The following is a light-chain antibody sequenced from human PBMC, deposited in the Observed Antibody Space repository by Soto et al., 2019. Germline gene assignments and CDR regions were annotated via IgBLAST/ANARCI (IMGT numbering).Light chain of an antibody. CDR3: QQDLP. CDR1: QTVSRAY. V-gene: IGKV3D-7*01. Sequence: VLTQSPATLSLSPGGRAILSCRASQTVSRAYLSWYQKKPRQPPRRLIYGASTRATGVPDRFSGGGSGADFTLTISSLQPEDFAVYYCQQDLPFGGGTTVE. J-gene: IGKJ4*01. CDR2: GAS.